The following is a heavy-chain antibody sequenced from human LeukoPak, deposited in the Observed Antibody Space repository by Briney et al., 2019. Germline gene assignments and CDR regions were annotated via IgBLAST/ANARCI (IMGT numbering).Heavy chain of an antibody. V-gene: IGHV1-2*02. J-gene: IGHJ5*02. D-gene: IGHD3-10*01. Sequence: ASVKVSCKASGYTFTGYYMHWVRQAPGQGLEWMGWINPNSGGTNYAQKFQGRVTMTRDTSISTAYMELSRLRSDDTAVYYCARDGIYGSGSYYEISWFDPWGQGTLVTVSS. CDR1: GYTFTGYY. CDR3: ARDGIYGSGSYYEISWFDP. CDR2: INPNSGGT.